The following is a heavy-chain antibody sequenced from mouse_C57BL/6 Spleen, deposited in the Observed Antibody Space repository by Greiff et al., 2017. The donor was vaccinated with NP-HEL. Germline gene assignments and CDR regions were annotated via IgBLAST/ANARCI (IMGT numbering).Heavy chain of an antibody. Sequence: QVQLQQPGAELVRPGSSVKLSCKASGYTFTSYWMHWVKQRPIQGLEWIGNIDPSDSETHYNQKFKDKATLTVDKSSSTAYMQLSSLTSEDSAVYYGARSRAYGSSYYFDYWGQGTTLTVSS. J-gene: IGHJ2*01. V-gene: IGHV1-52*01. CDR3: ARSRAYGSSYYFDY. D-gene: IGHD1-1*01. CDR2: IDPSDSET. CDR1: GYTFTSYW.